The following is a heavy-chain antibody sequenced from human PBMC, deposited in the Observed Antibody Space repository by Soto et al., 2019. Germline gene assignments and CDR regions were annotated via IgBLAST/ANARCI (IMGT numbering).Heavy chain of an antibody. D-gene: IGHD2-2*01. CDR1: GASVSSGNYY. Sequence: SETLSLTCTVSGASVSSGNYYWSWIRQPPGKDLEWIGHIYDSGNMYYKSYLESRVTMSVDTSKNQLSLKMTSVTAADTAIYYCARSDIVLVPSSTGALDYWGQGIQVTVSS. CDR2: IYDSGNM. J-gene: IGHJ4*02. CDR3: ARSDIVLVPSSTGALDY. V-gene: IGHV4-30-4*01.